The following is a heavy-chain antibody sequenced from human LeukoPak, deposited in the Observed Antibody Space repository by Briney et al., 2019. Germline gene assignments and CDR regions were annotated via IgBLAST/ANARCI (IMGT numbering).Heavy chain of an antibody. V-gene: IGHV3-23*01. CDR1: GFTFNIYA. CDR2: IRGTDGYT. D-gene: IGHD3-16*02. J-gene: IGHJ4*02. Sequence: GGSLRLSCAASGFTFNIYAMSWIRQAPGKGLEWFATIRGTDGYTYYADSVKGRFTISRDNSKNTLYLQMNSPRAEDTAVYYCARKGRQYDYVWGSYRPPIDYWGQGTLVTVSS. CDR3: ARKGRQYDYVWGSYRPPIDY.